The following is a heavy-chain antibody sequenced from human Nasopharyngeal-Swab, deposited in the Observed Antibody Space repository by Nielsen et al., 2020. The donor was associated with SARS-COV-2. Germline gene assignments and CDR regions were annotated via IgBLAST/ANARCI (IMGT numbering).Heavy chain of an antibody. Sequence: GGSLRLSCAASGFTFSSYNMNWVRQAPGKGLEWVSSITTSSSYIYYADSVKGRFTISRDNAKNSLYLQMNSLRAEDTAVYYCARDRRGGSYSSFDYWGQGTLVTVSS. J-gene: IGHJ4*02. CDR3: ARDRRGGSYSSFDY. CDR2: ITTSSSYI. V-gene: IGHV3-21*01. D-gene: IGHD1-26*01. CDR1: GFTFSSYN.